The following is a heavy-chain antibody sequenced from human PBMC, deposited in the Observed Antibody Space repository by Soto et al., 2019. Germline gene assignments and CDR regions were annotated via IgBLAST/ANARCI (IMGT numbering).Heavy chain of an antibody. CDR3: AKDRRYCSGGSCNDAFDI. CDR2: LSGGGAGRT. V-gene: IGHV3-23*01. CDR1: GFTFNSYA. D-gene: IGHD2-15*01. J-gene: IGHJ3*02. Sequence: GGSLRLSCVASGFTFNSYAMSWVRQAPGKGLEWVSALSGGGAGRTYYADSVKGRFTISRDNSKNTLYLQMNSLRAEDTAVYYCAKDRRYCSGGSCNDAFDIWGQGTMVTVSS.